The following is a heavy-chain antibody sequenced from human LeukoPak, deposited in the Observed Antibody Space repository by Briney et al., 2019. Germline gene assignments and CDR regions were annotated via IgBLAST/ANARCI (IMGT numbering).Heavy chain of an antibody. Sequence: PGGSLRLSCIASGFVFSRDNMNWVRRAPGKGLEWVAHISEAIYYADSVQGRFTISRDNAKNSLYLQMSNLRAEDTAMYYCVREVGRPKTFYFDTWGRGTPVTASS. V-gene: IGHV3-48*04. CDR2: ISEAI. CDR3: VREVGRPKTFYFDT. D-gene: IGHD3-16*01. J-gene: IGHJ4*02. CDR1: GFVFSRDN.